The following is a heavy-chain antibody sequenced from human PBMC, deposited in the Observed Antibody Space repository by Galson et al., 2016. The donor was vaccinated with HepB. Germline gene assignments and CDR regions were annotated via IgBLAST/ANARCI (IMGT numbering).Heavy chain of an antibody. CDR1: GYIFTTHS. CDR3: AKRFGSPGMDA. J-gene: IGHJ6*02. Sequence: SVKVSCKASGYIFTTHSLNWVRQAPGQGLEWMGWINPYNGNTNYAQKFQDRVTMTTDTSTSTAYMELRSLRAADTAIYYCAKRFGSPGMDAWGQGTTVTGS. CDR2: INPYNGNT. D-gene: IGHD3-10*01. V-gene: IGHV1-18*01.